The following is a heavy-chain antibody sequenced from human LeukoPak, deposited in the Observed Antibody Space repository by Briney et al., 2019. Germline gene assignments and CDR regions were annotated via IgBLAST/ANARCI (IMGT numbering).Heavy chain of an antibody. Sequence: PGGSLRLSCAASGFTFSSYSMNWVRQAPGKGLEWVSYLSSSSSTIYYADSAKGRFTISRDIAKNSLYLQMNSLRAEDTAVYYCARDANHYYDSSGYCDYWGQGTLVTVSS. V-gene: IGHV3-48*01. CDR3: ARDANHYYDSSGYCDY. CDR2: LSSSSSTI. D-gene: IGHD3-22*01. J-gene: IGHJ4*02. CDR1: GFTFSSYS.